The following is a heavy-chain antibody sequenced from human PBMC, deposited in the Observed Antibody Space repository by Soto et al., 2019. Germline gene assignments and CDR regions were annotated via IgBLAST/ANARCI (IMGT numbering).Heavy chain of an antibody. CDR1: GYSITSGGYY. V-gene: IGHV4-31*03. CDR3: ARGRVPKVRGPPQGAFDV. D-gene: IGHD3-10*01. J-gene: IGHJ3*01. CDR2: IYYSGTV. Sequence: VQLEESGPGLVKPSQTLSLTCTVSGYSITSGGYYWSWIRQHPGKGLEWIGYIYYSGTVYYNPSLNSRVSISVDTSKNQFSLKLSSVTAADTAKYYCARGRVPKVRGPPQGAFDVWGQGTMVTVSS.